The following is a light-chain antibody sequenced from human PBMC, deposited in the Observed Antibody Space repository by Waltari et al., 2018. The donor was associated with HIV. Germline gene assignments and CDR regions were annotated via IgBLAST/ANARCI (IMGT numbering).Light chain of an antibody. Sequence: QSALTQPASVSGSPGQSITISCTGSSSDVGSYNLVSWYQQHPGKAPKLMIYEGINRPSGISNRFSGSKSCNTASLTISGLQAEDEADYYCCSYAGSSNWVFGGGTKLTVL. CDR2: EGI. CDR3: CSYAGSSNWV. V-gene: IGLV2-23*01. J-gene: IGLJ3*02. CDR1: SSDVGSYNL.